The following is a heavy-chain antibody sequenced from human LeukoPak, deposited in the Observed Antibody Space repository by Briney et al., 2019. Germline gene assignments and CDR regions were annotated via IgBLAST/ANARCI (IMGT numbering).Heavy chain of an antibody. CDR2: ISGSGGST. V-gene: IGHV3-23*01. CDR1: GFTFSSYA. Sequence: PGGSLRLSCAASGFTFSSYAMSWVRQAPGKGLEWVSAISGSGGSTYYADSVKGRFTISRDNSKNTLYLQMNSPRAEDTAVYYCAKGIYDSSGSDHWGQGTLVTVSS. J-gene: IGHJ4*02. D-gene: IGHD3-22*01. CDR3: AKGIYDSSGSDH.